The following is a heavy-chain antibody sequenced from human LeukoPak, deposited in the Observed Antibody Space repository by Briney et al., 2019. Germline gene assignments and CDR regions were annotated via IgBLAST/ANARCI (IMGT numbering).Heavy chain of an antibody. CDR2: RYYRSKWYN. J-gene: IGHJ3*02. Sequence: SQTLSLTCAISGDSVSSNSAAWNWIRQSPSRGLEWLGRRYYRSKWYNDYAVSVKSRISINPDTSKNQFSLQLNSVTPEDTAVYYCARDSYDSSGYNGGDAFDIWGQGTMVTVSS. CDR1: GDSVSSNSAA. D-gene: IGHD3-22*01. V-gene: IGHV6-1*01. CDR3: ARDSYDSSGYNGGDAFDI.